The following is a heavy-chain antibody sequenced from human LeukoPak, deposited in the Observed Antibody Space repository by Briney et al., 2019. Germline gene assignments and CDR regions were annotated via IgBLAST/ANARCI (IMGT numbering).Heavy chain of an antibody. D-gene: IGHD2-15*01. Sequence: PSETLSLTCAAYGGSFSGYYWSWIRQPPGKGLEWIGEINHSGSTNYNPSLKSRVTISVDTSKNQFSLKLSSVTAADTAVYYCARAYSRAAIFDYWGQGTLVTVSS. J-gene: IGHJ4*02. CDR2: INHSGST. CDR1: GGSFSGYY. V-gene: IGHV4-34*01. CDR3: ARAYSRAAIFDY.